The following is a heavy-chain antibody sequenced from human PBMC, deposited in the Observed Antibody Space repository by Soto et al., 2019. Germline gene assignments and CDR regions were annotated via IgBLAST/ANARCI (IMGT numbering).Heavy chain of an antibody. J-gene: IGHJ4*02. CDR2: IYYSGST. CDR1: GGSISSYY. CDR3: ARVGITGTIDY. V-gene: IGHV4-59*01. Sequence: SETLSLTCTVSGGSISSYYWSWIRQPPGKGLEWIGYIYYSGSTNYNPSLKSRVTISVDTSKNQFSLKLSSVTAADTAVYYCARVGITGTIDYWGQGTQVTVSS. D-gene: IGHD1-7*01.